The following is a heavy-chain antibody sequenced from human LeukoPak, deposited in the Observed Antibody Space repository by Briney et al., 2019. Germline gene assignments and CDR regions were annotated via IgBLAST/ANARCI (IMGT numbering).Heavy chain of an antibody. CDR3: ARESPRGATIGG. D-gene: IGHD5-24*01. Sequence: ASVKVSCKASGGTFSSYAISWVRQAPGQGLEWMGGIIPIFGTANYAQKFQGRVTITADESTSTAYMELSGLRSEDTAVYYCARESPRGATIGGWGQGTLVTVSS. J-gene: IGHJ4*02. CDR1: GGTFSSYA. CDR2: IIPIFGTA. V-gene: IGHV1-69*13.